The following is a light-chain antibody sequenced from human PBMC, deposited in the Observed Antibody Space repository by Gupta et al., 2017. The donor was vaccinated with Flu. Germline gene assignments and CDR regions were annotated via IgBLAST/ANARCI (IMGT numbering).Light chain of an antibody. CDR1: QTISGNY. J-gene: IGKJ3*01. CDR3: HQEGNSPIT. V-gene: IGKV3D-20*01. CDR2: EAS. Sequence: TVLTQSPATLSLSPGDKVTLSCGASQTISGNYVAWYQQKPGLAPRLLIYEASTRATGIPDRFSGSGSESEFTLTIDRLEPDDFAVYYCHQEGNSPITFGPGTKVDI.